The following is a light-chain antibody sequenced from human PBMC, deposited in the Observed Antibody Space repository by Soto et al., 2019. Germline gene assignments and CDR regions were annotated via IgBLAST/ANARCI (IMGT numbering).Light chain of an antibody. CDR3: MQSKQLGLT. J-gene: IGKJ4*02. CDR2: EAS. V-gene: IGKV2D-29*01. CDR1: RSLVHSEGKAY. Sequence: DIVLTQTPLSLSVTPGQPASISCKCSRSLVHSEGKAYLYWYLQKPGQPPQLLIYEASNRFSGVPDRFSGSGSGTDFTLKISRVEGEEVGVYTCMQSKQLGLTCGGGTRVEIK.